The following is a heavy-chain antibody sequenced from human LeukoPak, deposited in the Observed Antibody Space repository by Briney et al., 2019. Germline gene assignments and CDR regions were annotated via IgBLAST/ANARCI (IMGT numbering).Heavy chain of an antibody. D-gene: IGHD1-1*01. J-gene: IGHJ4*02. CDR1: GFTFSSYS. CDR2: ISSSSSYI. CDR3: ARGGLETAVKYFFDY. V-gene: IGHV3-21*01. Sequence: GGSLRLSCAASGFTFSSYSMNWVRQAPGKGLEWVSSISSSSSYIYYADSAKGRFTISRDNSKNTVYLQINTLRVEDTAVYYCARGGLETAVKYFFDYWGQGTLITVSS.